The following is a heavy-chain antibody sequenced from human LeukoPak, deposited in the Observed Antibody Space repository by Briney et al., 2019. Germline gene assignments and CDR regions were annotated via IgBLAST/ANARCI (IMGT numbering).Heavy chain of an antibody. D-gene: IGHD5-18*01. CDR1: GGSISSGGYY. V-gene: IGHV4-31*03. CDR2: IYYSGST. Sequence: PSQTLSLTCTVSGGSISSGGYYWSWIRQHPGKGLEWIGYIYYSGSTYYNPSLKSRVTISVDTSKNQFSLKLSSVTAADTAVYYCARMVHAYSYSLDPWGQGTLVTVSP. CDR3: ARMVHAYSYSLDP. J-gene: IGHJ5*02.